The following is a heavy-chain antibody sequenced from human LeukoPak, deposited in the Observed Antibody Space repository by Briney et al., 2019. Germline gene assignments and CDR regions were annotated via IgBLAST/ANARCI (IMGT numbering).Heavy chain of an antibody. V-gene: IGHV3-7*01. J-gene: IGHJ4*02. CDR2: IKQDGSEK. D-gene: IGHD3-3*01. CDR3: ARDRYYDFWSGYYSFFDY. CDR1: GFTFSSYW. Sequence: GGSLRHSCAASGFTFSSYWMSWVRQAPGKGLEWVANIKQDGSEKYYVDSVKGRFTISRDNAKNSLYLQMNSLRAEDTAVYYCARDRYYDFWSGYYSFFDYWGQGTLVTVSS.